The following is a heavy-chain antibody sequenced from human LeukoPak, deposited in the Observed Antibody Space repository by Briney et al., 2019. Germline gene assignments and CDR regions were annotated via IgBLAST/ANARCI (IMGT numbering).Heavy chain of an antibody. D-gene: IGHD3-10*01. CDR2: IKQDESEK. V-gene: IGHV3-7*01. CDR3: ARDESITMVRGAPPLGWFDP. J-gene: IGHJ5*02. Sequence: GGSLRLSCAASGFTFSSYWLSWVRPPPPTGLERVSNIKQDESEKYHVDSGKGRFTISRVNAKNSLYLQMNRLRAQDTAVYYCARDESITMVRGAPPLGWFDPWGQGTLVTVSS. CDR1: GFTFSSYW.